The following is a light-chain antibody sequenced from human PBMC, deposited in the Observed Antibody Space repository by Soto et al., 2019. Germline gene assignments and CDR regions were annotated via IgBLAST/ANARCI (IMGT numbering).Light chain of an antibody. J-gene: IGKJ1*01. CDR1: QSVRSN. CDR3: HHYET. CDR2: GAS. V-gene: IGKV3-15*01. Sequence: EIGMTQSPATLAVSPGERATVSCRASQSVRSNLAWYQRKPGQAPRLLIYGASTRATGIPARFSGSGSGTEFTLTISRLEPEDFTVYYCHHYETFGQGTKV.